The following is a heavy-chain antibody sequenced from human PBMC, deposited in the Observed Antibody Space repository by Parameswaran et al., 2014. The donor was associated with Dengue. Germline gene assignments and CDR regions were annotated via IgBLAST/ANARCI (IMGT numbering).Heavy chain of an antibody. V-gene: IGHV4-39*07. D-gene: IGHD3-22*01. CDR3: ASDSRGYYYFDY. J-gene: IGHJ4*02. Sequence: WIRQPPGKGLEWIGSIYYSGSTYYNPSLKSRVTISVDTSKNQFSLKLSSVTAADTAVYYCASDSRGYYYFDYWGQGTLVTVSS. CDR2: IYYSGST.